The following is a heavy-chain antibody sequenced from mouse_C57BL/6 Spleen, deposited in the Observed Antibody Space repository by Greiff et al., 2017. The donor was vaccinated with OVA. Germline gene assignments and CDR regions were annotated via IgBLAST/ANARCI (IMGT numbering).Heavy chain of an antibody. CDR3: ARGTVVAPFDY. V-gene: IGHV14-3*01. CDR1: PFNIPPTY. D-gene: IGHD1-1*01. Sequence: VQLQQSVAELVRPGASVKLSCTASPFNIPPTYMHWVKQRPEQGLEWIGRIDPANGNTKYAPKFQGKATITADTSSNTAYLQLSSLTSEDTAIYYCARGTVVAPFDYWGQGTTLTVSS. CDR2: IDPANGNT. J-gene: IGHJ2*01.